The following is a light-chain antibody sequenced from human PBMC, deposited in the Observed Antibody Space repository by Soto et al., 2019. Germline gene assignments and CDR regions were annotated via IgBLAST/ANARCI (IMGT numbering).Light chain of an antibody. Sequence: EIVMTQSPATLSVSPGERATLSCRASQSVSSNLAWYQQKPGQAPRLLIYGASTRATGIPARFSGSGSGTEFPLTISSLQSEDCAVYYCQQYNNWPQPFGQGTKVEIK. CDR3: QQYNNWPQP. CDR1: QSVSSN. V-gene: IGKV3-15*01. J-gene: IGKJ1*01. CDR2: GAS.